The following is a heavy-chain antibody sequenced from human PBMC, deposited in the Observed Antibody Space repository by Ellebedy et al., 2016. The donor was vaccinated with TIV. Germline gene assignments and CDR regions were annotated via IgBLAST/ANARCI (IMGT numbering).Heavy chain of an antibody. CDR2: INQDGNEK. CDR3: ARDAASGKTDY. J-gene: IGHJ4*02. Sequence: GESLKISCVASGFTFSNSWVSWVRQAPGKGLEWLANINQDGNEKNHVDSVKGRFTISRDNAKNSLYLQMNSLRADDTALYYCARDAASGKTDYWGQGTLVTVSS. CDR1: GFTFSNSW. D-gene: IGHD6-13*01. V-gene: IGHV3-7*01.